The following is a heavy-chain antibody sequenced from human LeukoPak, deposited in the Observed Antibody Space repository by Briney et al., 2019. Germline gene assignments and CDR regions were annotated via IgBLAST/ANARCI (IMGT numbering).Heavy chain of an antibody. CDR2: ISSSSSYI. V-gene: IGHV3-21*01. CDR3: ARWSQEWPNYYYGMDV. CDR1: GFTFSSYS. J-gene: IGHJ6*02. D-gene: IGHD3-3*01. Sequence: GGSLRLSCAASGFTFSSYSMNWVRQAPGKGLEWVSSISSSSSYIYYADSVKGRFTISRDNAKNSLYLQMNSLRAEDTAVYYCARWSQEWPNYYYGMDVWSQGTTVTVSS.